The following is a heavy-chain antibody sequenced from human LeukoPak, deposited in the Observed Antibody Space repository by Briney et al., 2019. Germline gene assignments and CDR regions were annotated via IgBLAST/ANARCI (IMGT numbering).Heavy chain of an antibody. CDR1: GGSISSYY. D-gene: IGHD6-19*01. CDR3: AGEASSGWYFWFDP. V-gene: IGHV4-4*07. Sequence: SETLSLTCTVSGGSISSYYWSRIRQPAGKGLEWIGRIYTSGSTNYNPSLKSRVTMSVDTPKNQFSLKLSSVTAADTAVYYCAGEASSGWYFWFDPWGQGTLVTVSS. J-gene: IGHJ5*02. CDR2: IYTSGST.